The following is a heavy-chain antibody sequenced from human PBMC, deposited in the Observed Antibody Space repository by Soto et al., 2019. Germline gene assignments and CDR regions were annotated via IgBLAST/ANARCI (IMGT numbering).Heavy chain of an antibody. CDR2: IHYSGST. D-gene: IGHD3-16*02. J-gene: IGHJ3*02. Sequence: SETLSLTCTVSVGSISSYYWTWIRQPPGKGLEWIGYIHYSGSTNYKPCLKSRVTISVDTSKNHFSLKLSSVSAADTDVYYCARDSTYRGAFDIWGQGTMVTVSS. CDR1: VGSISSYY. CDR3: ARDSTYRGAFDI. V-gene: IGHV4-59*01.